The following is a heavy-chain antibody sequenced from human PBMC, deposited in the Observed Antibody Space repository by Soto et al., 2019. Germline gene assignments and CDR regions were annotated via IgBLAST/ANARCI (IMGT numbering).Heavy chain of an antibody. J-gene: IGHJ4*02. V-gene: IGHV1-2*02. CDR3: AKEGRVDYNWADY. CDR1: GYTFSDYY. CDR2: INPSSGAT. Sequence: QVQLVQSGAEVKKPGASVKVSCKASGYTFSDYYMHWVRQAPGQGLEWMGWINPSSGATKYAQKFQGRVTMTRDTSITTAYMELSRLRSDDTAVYYCAKEGRVDYNWADYWGQGTLVTVSS. D-gene: IGHD4-4*01.